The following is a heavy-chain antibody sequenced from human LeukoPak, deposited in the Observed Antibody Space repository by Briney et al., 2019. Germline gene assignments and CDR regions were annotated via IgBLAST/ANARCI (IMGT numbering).Heavy chain of an antibody. CDR3: SRIQYSGYDSGY. D-gene: IGHD5-12*01. V-gene: IGHV1-18*01. Sequence: ASVKVSCKASGYTFTSYGISWVRQAPGQGLEWMGWISAYNGNTNYAQKLQGRVTMTTDTSTSTAYMELRSLRSDDTAVYYCSRIQYSGYDSGYWGQGTLVTVSS. CDR2: ISAYNGNT. J-gene: IGHJ4*02. CDR1: GYTFTSYG.